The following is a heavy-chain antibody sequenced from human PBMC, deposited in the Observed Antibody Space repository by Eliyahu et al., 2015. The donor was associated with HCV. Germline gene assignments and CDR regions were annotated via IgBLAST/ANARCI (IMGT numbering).Heavy chain of an antibody. CDR1: AGSISXSSPY. CDR3: ARPTLGYSGGSRFDP. D-gene: IGHD5-12*01. CDR2: IYFCWEP. Sequence: QLQLQESGPGLVKPSETLSLICTVSAGSISXSSPYWGWIRQPPGKGLEWIGNIYFCWEPHHNPSLKGRVTISVDTSKNQFSLKLSSVTAADTAVYYCARPTLGYSGGSRFDPWGQGTLVTVSS. V-gene: IGHV4-39*01. J-gene: IGHJ5*02.